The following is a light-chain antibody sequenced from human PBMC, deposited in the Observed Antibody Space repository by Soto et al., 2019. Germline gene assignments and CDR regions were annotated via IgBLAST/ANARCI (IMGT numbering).Light chain of an antibody. CDR2: DAS. V-gene: IGKV1-5*01. J-gene: IGKJ4*01. CDR3: QQYNSYRLT. CDR1: QSISSW. Sequence: DIQMTQSPSTLSASVGDRVTITCRASQSISSWLAWYQQKPGKAPKLLIYDASSLESGVPSRFSGSGSGTEFTLTISSLQPDDFAAYYCQQYNSYRLTFGGGTKVEIK.